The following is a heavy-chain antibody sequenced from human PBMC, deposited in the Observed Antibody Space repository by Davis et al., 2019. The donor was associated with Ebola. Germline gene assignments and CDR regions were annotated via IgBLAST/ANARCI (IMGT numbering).Heavy chain of an antibody. CDR1: GFTFARFW. Sequence: GGSLRLFCAASGFTFARFWMSWVRQAPGRGLEWVASIYRDGNEKNYVDSVKGRFTISRDNTKNSLYLQMNSLRAEDTAVYFCARGVAVDGFYFEYWGQGTLVTVSS. J-gene: IGHJ4*02. D-gene: IGHD6-19*01. V-gene: IGHV3-7*03. CDR3: ARGVAVDGFYFEY. CDR2: IYRDGNEK.